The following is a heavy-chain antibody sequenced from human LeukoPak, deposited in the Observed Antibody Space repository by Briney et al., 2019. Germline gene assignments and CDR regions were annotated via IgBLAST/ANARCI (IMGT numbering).Heavy chain of an antibody. J-gene: IGHJ5*02. CDR3: ARDGSSSSGPEPLIAGWFDP. V-gene: IGHV3-30*03. CDR2: ISSDGSNT. CDR1: GFTFSYYG. Sequence: GGSLRLSCAVSGFTFSYYGMHWVRQAPGKGLEWVAVISSDGSNTFYADSVKGRFTISRDNSKSTLYLQMNSLRVEDTAVYYCARDGSSSSGPEPLIAGWFDPWGQGTLVTVSS. D-gene: IGHD6-6*01.